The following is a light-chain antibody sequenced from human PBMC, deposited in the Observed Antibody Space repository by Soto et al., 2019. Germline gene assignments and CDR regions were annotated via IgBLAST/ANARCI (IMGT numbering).Light chain of an antibody. CDR2: EVS. CDR1: SSDIGGFNY. V-gene: IGLV2-14*01. CDR3: SSYTNISTLV. Sequence: QSALTQPASVSGSPGQSITISCTGTSSDIGGFNYVSWYQQHPGKASKLLIYEVSNRPSGVSNRFSGSKSGNTASLTISGLQAEDEGDYYCSSYTNISTLVFGGGTKVTVL. J-gene: IGLJ3*02.